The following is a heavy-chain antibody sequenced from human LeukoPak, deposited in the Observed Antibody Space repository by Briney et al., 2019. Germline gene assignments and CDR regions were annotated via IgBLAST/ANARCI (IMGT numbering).Heavy chain of an antibody. J-gene: IGHJ4*02. CDR3: ARASWVSSTDAVR. CDR1: GFSFTNYA. Sequence: GGSLRLSCVASGFSFTNYAMSWVRQAPARGPEWLSSMKGGGETFYADSVRGRFTLSRDISRNTVYLQLNNLRVDDTATYYCARASWVSSTDAVRWGQGTLVTVSS. CDR2: MKGGGET. D-gene: IGHD3-16*01. V-gene: IGHV3-23*01.